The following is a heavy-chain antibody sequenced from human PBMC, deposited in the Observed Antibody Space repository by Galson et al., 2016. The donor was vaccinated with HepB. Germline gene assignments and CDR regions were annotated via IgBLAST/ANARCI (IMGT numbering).Heavy chain of an antibody. V-gene: IGHV4-39*01. CDR3: ARGTLREPQFDY. CDR2: PFYSWST. CDR1: GGSISSSSHY. J-gene: IGHJ4*02. D-gene: IGHD1-14*01. Sequence: SETLSLTCTVSGGSISSSSHYWGWIRQPPGKGLEWIGSPFYSWSTHYNPSLRSRVTISVDTSKSQFSLKLRSVTAADTAVYYCARGTLREPQFDYWGQGTLVTVSS.